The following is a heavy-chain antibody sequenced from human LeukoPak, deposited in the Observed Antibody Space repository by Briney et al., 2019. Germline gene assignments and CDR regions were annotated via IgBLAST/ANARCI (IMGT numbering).Heavy chain of an antibody. CDR3: ARDTGCAGGTCFSFYDY. D-gene: IGHD2-15*01. J-gene: IGHJ4*02. V-gene: IGHV3-7*01. CDR2: IKEDGSQK. CDR1: GFTFSTYR. Sequence: GGSLRLSCAASGFTFSTYRMTWVRQAPGRGLEWVANIKEDGSQKYYVDSVKGRFTISRDNAKNSLYLQMDSLRAEDTAVYYCARDTGCAGGTCFSFYDYWGQGTLVTVSS.